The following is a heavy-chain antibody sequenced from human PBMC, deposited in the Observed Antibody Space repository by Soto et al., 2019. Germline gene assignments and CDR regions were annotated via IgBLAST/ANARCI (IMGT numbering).Heavy chain of an antibody. Sequence: EVQLLESGGGLVQPGGSLRLSCAASGFTFSSYAMTWVRQAPGKGLECASGISASAISTYYADSVKGRFTISRDNSKNTLFLQMHSLRAEATAVYYCAKGGSSAYGSRFDYWGQGTLVTVSS. CDR2: ISASAIST. D-gene: IGHD5-12*01. V-gene: IGHV3-23*01. CDR1: GFTFSSYA. J-gene: IGHJ4*02. CDR3: AKGGSSAYGSRFDY.